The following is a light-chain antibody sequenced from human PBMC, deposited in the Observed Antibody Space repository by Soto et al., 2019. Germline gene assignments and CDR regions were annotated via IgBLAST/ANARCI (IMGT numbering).Light chain of an antibody. CDR1: QSVRSNY. CDR2: GAS. J-gene: IGKJ2*01. Sequence: EIVLTQSPGILSSSPGEGATLSCRASQSVRSNYLAWYQQKPGQTPRLLFYGASSRATGIPVRFSGSGAGTDFTLTISRLEPEDFAVYYCQQYANTPYTFGQGTKLEIK. V-gene: IGKV3-20*01. CDR3: QQYANTPYT.